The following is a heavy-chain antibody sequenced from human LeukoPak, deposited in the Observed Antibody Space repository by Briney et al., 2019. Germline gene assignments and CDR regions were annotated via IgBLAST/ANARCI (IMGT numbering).Heavy chain of an antibody. D-gene: IGHD2/OR15-2a*01. V-gene: IGHV3-9*01. J-gene: IGHJ3*02. CDR3: AKDTRIDPHGNIGFTFDI. CDR2: ISWNSGSI. CDR1: GFTFDDYA. Sequence: GRSLRLSCAASGFTFDDYAMHWVRQAPGKSLEWVSGISWNSGSIGYADSVKGRFTISRDNAKNSLYLQMNSLRAEDTALYYCAKDTRIDPHGNIGFTFDIWGQGTMVTVSS.